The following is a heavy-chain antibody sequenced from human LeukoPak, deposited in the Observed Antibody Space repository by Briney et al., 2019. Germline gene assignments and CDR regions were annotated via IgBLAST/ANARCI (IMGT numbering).Heavy chain of an antibody. V-gene: IGHV3-23*01. Sequence: GGSLRLSCAASGFTFSSYAMSWVRQAPGKGLEWVSAISGSGGSTYYADSVKGRFTISRDNSKNTLYLQMNSLRAEDTAFFFRAKDGIRDAQFFFRYWGQGTLVTVSS. CDR2: ISGSGGST. CDR1: GFTFSSYA. CDR3: AKDGIRDAQFFFRY. J-gene: IGHJ4*02. D-gene: IGHD5-24*01.